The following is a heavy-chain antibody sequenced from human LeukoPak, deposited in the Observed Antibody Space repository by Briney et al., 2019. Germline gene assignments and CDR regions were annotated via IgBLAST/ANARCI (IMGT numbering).Heavy chain of an antibody. CDR3: ARDNSVGDIAWWFDP. CDR1: GYSFTSHY. V-gene: IGHV1-46*01. Sequence: ASVKVSCKASGYSFTSHYMHWVRQAPGQGLEWLELINPSGSSTLYAQKFQGRVTMTRDMSTTTDYMELSSLRSEDTAVYYCARDNSVGDIAWWFDPWGQGTLVTVSS. CDR2: INPSGSST. J-gene: IGHJ5*02. D-gene: IGHD3-16*02.